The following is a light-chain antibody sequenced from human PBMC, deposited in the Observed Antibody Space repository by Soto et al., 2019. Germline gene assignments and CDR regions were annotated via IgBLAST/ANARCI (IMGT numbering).Light chain of an antibody. CDR3: QHYNGYSEA. CDR1: QGIRND. V-gene: IGKV1-17*01. Sequence: DIQMTQSPSTLSGSVGDRVTITCLASQGIRNDLGWYQQKPGKAPKLLIYAASSLQSGVPSRFSGSGSGTEFTLTISSLQPDDFATYYCQHYNGYSEAFGQGSKVDVK. J-gene: IGKJ1*01. CDR2: AAS.